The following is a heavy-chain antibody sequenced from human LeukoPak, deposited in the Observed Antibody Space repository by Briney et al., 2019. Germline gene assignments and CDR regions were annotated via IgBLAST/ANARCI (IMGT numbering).Heavy chain of an antibody. Sequence: PGGSLRLSCAASGFTFSSYAMSWVRQAPGKGLEWVSAISGSGGSTYYADSVKGRFTISRDNSKNTLYLQMNSLRAEDTAVYYCASEGGPRPAVRGVNGGQFDYWGQGTLVTVSS. D-gene: IGHD3-10*01. J-gene: IGHJ4*02. CDR3: ASEGGPRPAVRGVNGGQFDY. CDR2: ISGSGGST. V-gene: IGHV3-23*01. CDR1: GFTFSSYA.